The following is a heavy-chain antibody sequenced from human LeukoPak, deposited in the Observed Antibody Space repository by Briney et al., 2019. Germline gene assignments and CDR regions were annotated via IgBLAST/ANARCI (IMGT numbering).Heavy chain of an antibody. CDR3: ANGERYSSSSDFDD. D-gene: IGHD6-6*01. J-gene: IGHJ4*01. CDR2: ISWNSGSI. Sequence: QAGGSLRLSCAASGFTFDDYSMRWVRQAPGKGLEWVSGISWNSGSIGYADSVKGRFTISRDNAKNSLYLQMNSLRAEDTALYYCANGERYSSSSDFDDWGHGTLGTVSS. V-gene: IGHV3-9*01. CDR1: GFTFDDYS.